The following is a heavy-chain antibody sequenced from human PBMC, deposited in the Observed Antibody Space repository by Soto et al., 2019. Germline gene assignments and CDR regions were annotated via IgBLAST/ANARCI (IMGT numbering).Heavy chain of an antibody. CDR3: ARRWGRTFYY. CDR2: IYYSGST. J-gene: IGHJ4*02. D-gene: IGHD1-26*01. Sequence: PSETLSLTCTVSGGSINSGGYYWSWIRQHPGKGLEWIGYIYYSGSTYYNPSLKSRVTISVDTSKNQFSLKLSSVTAADTAVYYCARRWGRTFYYWGQGNLVTVS. V-gene: IGHV4-31*03. CDR1: GGSINSGGYY.